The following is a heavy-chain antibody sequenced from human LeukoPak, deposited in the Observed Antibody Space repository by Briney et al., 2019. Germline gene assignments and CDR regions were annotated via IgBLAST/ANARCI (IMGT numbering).Heavy chain of an antibody. D-gene: IGHD1-26*01. CDR1: GGSFSGYY. V-gene: IGHV4-34*01. CDR3: ARGMVGATLDY. J-gene: IGHJ4*02. Sequence: KTSETLSLTCAVYGGSFSGYYWSWIRQPPGKGLEWTGEINHSGSTNYNPSLKSRVTISVDTSRNQFSLKLSSVTAADTAVYYCARGMVGATLDYWGQGTLVTVSS. CDR2: INHSGST.